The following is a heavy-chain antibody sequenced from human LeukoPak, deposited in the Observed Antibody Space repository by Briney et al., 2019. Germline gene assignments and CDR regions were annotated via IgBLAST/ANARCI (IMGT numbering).Heavy chain of an antibody. V-gene: IGHV4-61*01. Sequence: TSETLSLTCTVSRDSVTGDSWYWSWIPPPPGKGLEGIGNIYHSGSAIYNPSLQSRVTISVDTSNNLFSLTLTAATAADTAVYYCAVGYFSVGKCLHIHHWGPGNLVIVPS. CDR3: AVGYFSVGKCLHIHH. D-gene: IGHD2-15*01. J-gene: IGHJ5*02. CDR2: IYHSGSA. CDR1: RDSVTGDSWY.